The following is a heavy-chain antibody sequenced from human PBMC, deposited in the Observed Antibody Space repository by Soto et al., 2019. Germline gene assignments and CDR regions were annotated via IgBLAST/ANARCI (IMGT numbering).Heavy chain of an antibody. CDR3: AKGVRYYSDSSGYLYFDY. J-gene: IGHJ4*02. CDR1: GFTFSSYA. CDR2: ISGSGGST. V-gene: IGHV3-23*01. D-gene: IGHD3-22*01. Sequence: GGSLTLSCAASGFTFSSYAMSWVRQAPGKGLEWVSAISGSGGSTYYADSVKGRFTISRDNSKNTLYLQMNSLRAEDTAVYYCAKGVRYYSDSSGYLYFDYWGQGTLVTVSS.